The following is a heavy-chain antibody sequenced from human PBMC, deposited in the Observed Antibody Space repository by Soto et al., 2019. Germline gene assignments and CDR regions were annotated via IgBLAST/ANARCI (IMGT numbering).Heavy chain of an antibody. V-gene: IGHV4-34*01. D-gene: IGHD2-8*02. Sequence: QVQLQQWGAGLLKPSETLSLTCAVDGGSFSGYYWTWIRQPPGTGLEWIGEINHSGSTNYNPSLKSRVTISVDTSKNQFSLRLTSVNAADSSVYYCARDKITGLFDYWGQGTLVTVSS. J-gene: IGHJ4*02. CDR1: GGSFSGYY. CDR2: INHSGST. CDR3: ARDKITGLFDY.